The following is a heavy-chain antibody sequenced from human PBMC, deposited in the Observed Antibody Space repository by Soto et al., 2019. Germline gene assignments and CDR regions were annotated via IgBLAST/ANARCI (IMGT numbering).Heavy chain of an antibody. V-gene: IGHV3-21*01. CDR3: ARDRYLYDRPFDY. J-gene: IGHJ4*02. CDR2: ISSSSSYI. CDR1: GFTFSSYS. Sequence: EVQLVESGGGLVKPVGSLRLSCAASGFTFSSYSMNWVRQAPGKGLEWVSSISSSSSYIYYADSVKGRFTISRDNAKNSLYLQMNSLRAEDTAVYYWARDRYLYDRPFDYCGQVNLVHVSS. D-gene: IGHD3-22*01.